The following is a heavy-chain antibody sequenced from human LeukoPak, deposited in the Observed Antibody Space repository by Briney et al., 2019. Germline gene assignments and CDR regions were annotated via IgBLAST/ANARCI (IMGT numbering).Heavy chain of an antibody. Sequence: GGSLRLSCAASGFTFSSSAMHWVRQPPGKGLEWVTVISNDEGNKYYADSVKGRFTISRDNSKNMLYLQMNSLRTEDTAVYYCAKVGSGNDYYWGQGTLVTVSS. CDR1: GFTFSSSA. V-gene: IGHV3-30*18. CDR3: AKVGSGNDYY. J-gene: IGHJ4*02. D-gene: IGHD5-12*01. CDR2: ISNDEGNK.